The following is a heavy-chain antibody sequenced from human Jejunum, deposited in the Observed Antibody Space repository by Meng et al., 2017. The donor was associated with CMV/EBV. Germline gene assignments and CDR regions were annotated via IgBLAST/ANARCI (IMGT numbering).Heavy chain of an antibody. V-gene: IGHV1-18*01. CDR1: GYTFFSYD. CDR2: ISTYNGKT. J-gene: IGHJ5*02. CDR3: ARGIVGTTIDL. Sequence: QVQVVQSGAGVKKPGASVKVSCKASGYTFFSYDITWVRQAPGQGLEWMGWISTYNGKTNFAQKLLGRVTMTTDTSTNTAYMELRSLRSDDTAIYYCARGIVGTTIDLWGRGTLVTVSS. D-gene: IGHD1-26*01.